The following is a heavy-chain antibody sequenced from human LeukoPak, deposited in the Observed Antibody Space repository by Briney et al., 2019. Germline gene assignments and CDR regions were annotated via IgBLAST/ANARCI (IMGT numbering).Heavy chain of an antibody. CDR2: ISAYNGNT. V-gene: IGHV1-18*01. J-gene: IGHJ5*02. D-gene: IGHD2-2*01. CDR3: ARDRSVVAPENWFDP. CDR1: GYTFTSYG. Sequence: ASVKVSCKASGYTFTSYGISWVRQAPGQGLEWMGWISAYNGNTNYAQKLQGRVTMTTDTSTSTAYMELRSLRSDDTAVYYCARDRSVVAPENWFDPWGQGTLVTVSS.